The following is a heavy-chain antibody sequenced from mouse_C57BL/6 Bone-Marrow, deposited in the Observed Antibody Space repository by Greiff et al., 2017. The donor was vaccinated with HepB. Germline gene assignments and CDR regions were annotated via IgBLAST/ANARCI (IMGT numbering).Heavy chain of an antibody. J-gene: IGHJ2*01. CDR1: GFTFSSYA. CDR3: ARVITTAVVHFDY. V-gene: IGHV5-4*01. CDR2: ISDGGSYT. D-gene: IGHD1-1*01. Sequence: EVHLVESGGGLVKPGGSLKLSCAASGFTFSSYAMSWVRQTPEKRLEWVATISDGGSYTYYPDNVKGRFTISRDNAKNNLYLQMSHLKSEDTAMYYCARVITTAVVHFDYWGEGTPLTVSS.